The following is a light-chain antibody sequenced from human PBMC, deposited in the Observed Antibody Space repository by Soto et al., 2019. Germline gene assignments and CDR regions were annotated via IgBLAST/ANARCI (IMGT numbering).Light chain of an antibody. CDR2: DAS. CDR1: QDISLY. J-gene: IGKJ5*01. Sequence: DIQMTQSPSSLSASLGDRATTTCQASQDISLYLNWYQHKKGQAPKLXIYDASQLETGVPSKFSGSGSGTDFTFTINNLQAEDIGTDYCQHYNSLTITFGQGTRLEIK. V-gene: IGKV1-33*01. CDR3: QHYNSLTIT.